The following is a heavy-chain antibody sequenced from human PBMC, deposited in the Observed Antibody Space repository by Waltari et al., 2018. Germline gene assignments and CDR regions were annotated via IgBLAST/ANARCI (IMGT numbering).Heavy chain of an antibody. V-gene: IGHV3-48*04. CDR2: ISSSSTI. J-gene: IGHJ3*02. CDR3: ARDNAWAFDI. CDR1: GFTFSTYS. Sequence: EVQLVESGGGLVQPGGSLRLSCAASGFTFSTYSMNWVRQAPGKGLEWVSYISSSSTIRYADSVKGRFTISRENAKNSLYLQMNSLRAEDTAVYYCARDNAWAFDIWGQGTMVTVSS.